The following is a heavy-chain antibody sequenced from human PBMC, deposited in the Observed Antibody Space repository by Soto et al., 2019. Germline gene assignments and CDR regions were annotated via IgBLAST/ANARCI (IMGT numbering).Heavy chain of an antibody. CDR3: ARHSLQPEDFWSGWNNWLDP. CDR2: IYYSGSI. D-gene: IGHD3-3*01. Sequence: PSETLSLTCTVSGGSISSSSCYWGWIRQPPGKGLEWIGSIYYSGSIYYNPSLKSRVTISVDTSKNQFSLKLSSVTAADTAVYYCARHSLQPEDFWSGWNNWLDPWGQGTLVTVYS. V-gene: IGHV4-39*01. J-gene: IGHJ5*02. CDR1: GGSISSSSCY.